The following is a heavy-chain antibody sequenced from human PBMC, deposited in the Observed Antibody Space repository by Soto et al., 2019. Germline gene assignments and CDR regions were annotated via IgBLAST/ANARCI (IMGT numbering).Heavy chain of an antibody. D-gene: IGHD5-12*01. Sequence: QVQLVQSGAEAKKPGASVKVSCKASGYTFTRSGISWVRQAPGQGLEWMGWISTYNGDTNYAQTFQGRVTMPTDTSTSTVHMEVRSLRSDDTAVYYCAREGVAPYYYYGMDVWGQGTPVTVSS. CDR1: GYTFTRSG. CDR3: AREGVAPYYYYGMDV. J-gene: IGHJ6*02. V-gene: IGHV1-18*01. CDR2: ISTYNGDT.